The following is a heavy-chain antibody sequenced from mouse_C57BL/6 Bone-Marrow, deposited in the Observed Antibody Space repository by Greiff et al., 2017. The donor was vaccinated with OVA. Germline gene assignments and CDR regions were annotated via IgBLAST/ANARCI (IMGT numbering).Heavy chain of an antibody. J-gene: IGHJ3*01. D-gene: IGHD1-1*01. V-gene: IGHV1-81*01. CDR2: IYPRSGNT. Sequence: VKLMESGAELARPGASVKLSCKASGYTFTSYGISWVKQRTGQGLEWIGEIYPRSGNTYYNEKFKGKATLTADKSSSTAYMELRSLTSEDSAVYFCARYYGSSTWFADWGQGTLVTVSA. CDR3: ARYYGSSTWFAD. CDR1: GYTFTSYG.